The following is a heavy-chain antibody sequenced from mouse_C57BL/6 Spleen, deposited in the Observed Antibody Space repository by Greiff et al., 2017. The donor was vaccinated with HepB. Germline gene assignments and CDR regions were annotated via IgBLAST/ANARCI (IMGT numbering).Heavy chain of an antibody. V-gene: IGHV5-4*03. CDR1: GFTFSSYA. D-gene: IGHD2-4*01. CDR3: ARDNDYDAWFAY. J-gene: IGHJ3*01. CDR2: ISDGGSYT. Sequence: DVILVESGGGLVKPGGSLKLSCAASGFTFSSYAMSWVRQTPEKRLEWVATISDGGSYTYYPDNVKGRFTISRDNAKNNLYLQMSHLKSEDTAMYYCARDNDYDAWFAYWGRGTLVTVSA.